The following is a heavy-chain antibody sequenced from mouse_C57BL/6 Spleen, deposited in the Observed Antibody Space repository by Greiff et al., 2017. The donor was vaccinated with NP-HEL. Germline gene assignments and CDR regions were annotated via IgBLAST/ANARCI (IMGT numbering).Heavy chain of an antibody. D-gene: IGHD1-1*01. CDR1: GFTFSSYA. V-gene: IGHV5-4*01. J-gene: IGHJ1*03. Sequence: EVQLVESGGGLVKPGGSLKLSCAASGFTFSSYAMSWVRQTPEKRLEWVATISDGGSYTYYPDNVKGRFTISRDNAKNNRYLQMSHLKSEDTAMYYCAREGSSHWYFDVWGTGTTVTVSS. CDR3: AREGSSHWYFDV. CDR2: ISDGGSYT.